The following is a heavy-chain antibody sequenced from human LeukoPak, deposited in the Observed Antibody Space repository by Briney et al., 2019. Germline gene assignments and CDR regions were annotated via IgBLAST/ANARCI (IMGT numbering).Heavy chain of an antibody. J-gene: IGHJ1*01. CDR2: ISGSGDRT. V-gene: IGHV3-23*01. CDR3: ASNYGDSEYSQH. CDR1: GFTLSSYA. Sequence: GGSLRLSCAASGFTLSSYAMSWVRQAPGKGLEWVSAISGSGDRTYYADSLKGRFTISRDNSKNTLYLQMNSLRAEDTAVYYCASNYGDSEYSQHWGQGTLVTVSS. D-gene: IGHD4-17*01.